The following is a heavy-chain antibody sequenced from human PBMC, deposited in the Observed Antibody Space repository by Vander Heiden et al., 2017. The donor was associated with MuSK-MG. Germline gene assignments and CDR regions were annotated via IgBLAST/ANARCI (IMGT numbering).Heavy chain of an antibody. CDR1: GFIFSTFT. V-gene: IGHV3-48*01. J-gene: IGHJ4*01. CDR2: ISSSSRTI. D-gene: IGHD2-21*01. Sequence: EVQLVESGGGLVQPGGSLRLSCAASGFIFSTFTMNWVRQAPGNGLEWISYISSSSRTIYQADSVKGRFTIARDNAKNSVYLQMNSLRAEDTAVYYCTRDSYCGGDCYSPDENWGRGSLGTVS. CDR3: TRDSYCGGDCYSPDEN.